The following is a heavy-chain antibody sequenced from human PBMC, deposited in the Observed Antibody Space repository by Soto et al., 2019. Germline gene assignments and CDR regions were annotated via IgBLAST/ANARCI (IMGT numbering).Heavy chain of an antibody. D-gene: IGHD3-9*01. V-gene: IGHV4-39*01. CDR2: IYYRGNT. J-gene: IGHJ4*02. CDR3: ARLEGLATISYYFDF. CDR1: GDSINSDKYY. Sequence: SETLSLTCSVSGDSINSDKYYWGWIRQPPGKGLEWIGSIYYRGNTYYNPSLQTRVTISLGKSKSQFSLKLNSVTAADSAVYFCARLEGLATISYYFDFWGQGALVTVSS.